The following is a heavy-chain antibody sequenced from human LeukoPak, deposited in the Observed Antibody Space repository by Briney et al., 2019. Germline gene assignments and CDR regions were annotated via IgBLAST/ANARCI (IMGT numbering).Heavy chain of an antibody. Sequence: SETLSLTCTVSGGSISSYYWSWIRQPPGKGLEWIGYIYYSGSTNYNPSLKSRVTISVDTSKNQFSLELSSVTAADTAVYYCASSIAVARFDYWGQGTLVTVSS. CDR2: IYYSGST. CDR3: ASSIAVARFDY. J-gene: IGHJ4*02. D-gene: IGHD6-19*01. CDR1: GGSISSYY. V-gene: IGHV4-59*01.